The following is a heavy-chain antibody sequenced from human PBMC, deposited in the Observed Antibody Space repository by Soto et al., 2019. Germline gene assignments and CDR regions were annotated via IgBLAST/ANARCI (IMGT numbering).Heavy chain of an antibody. J-gene: IGHJ3*02. CDR3: ATAIADDAFDI. CDR1: GYTFTSYA. V-gene: IGHV1-3*01. D-gene: IGHD2-2*01. Sequence: ASVKVSCKASGYTFTSYAMHWVRQAPGQRLEWMGWINAGNGNTKYSQKFQGRVIITRDTSASTAYMELSSLRFEDTAVYFCATAIADDAFDIWGRGTMVTVSS. CDR2: INAGNGNT.